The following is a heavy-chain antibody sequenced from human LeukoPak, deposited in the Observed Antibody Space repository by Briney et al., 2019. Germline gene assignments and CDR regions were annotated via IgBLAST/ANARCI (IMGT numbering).Heavy chain of an antibody. CDR1: ADSVSSDTTA. J-gene: IGHJ6*02. CDR2: AYYTSKWIT. Sequence: SQTLSLTFAISADSVSSDTTAWNWIRQSPSRGLEWLGRAYYTSKWITNYAVSVRSRITVNPNTSNNQFSLQLSSVTPEDTAVYYCARGYWAHGMNVWGPGTTVTVSS. V-gene: IGHV6-1*01. CDR3: ARGYWAHGMNV. D-gene: IGHD6-13*01.